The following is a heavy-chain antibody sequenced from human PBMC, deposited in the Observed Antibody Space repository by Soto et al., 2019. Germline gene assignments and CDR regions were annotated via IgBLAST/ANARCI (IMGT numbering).Heavy chain of an antibody. CDR1: GFTLRGYW. J-gene: IGHJ4*02. V-gene: IGHV3-74*01. Sequence: EVQLVESGGGLGQPGGSLRLSCAASGFTLRGYWMHWVRQAPGKGLVWVSRINSDGSSTSYAVSVKGRFTISRDNAKNTLYLQMNSLSAEDTAVYYCAKDGRLGQFDYCGQGTLVTASS. D-gene: IGHD1-1*01. CDR2: INSDGSST. CDR3: AKDGRLGQFDY.